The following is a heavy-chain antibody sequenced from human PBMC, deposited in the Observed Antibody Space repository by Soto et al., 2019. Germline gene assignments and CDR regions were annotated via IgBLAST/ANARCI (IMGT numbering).Heavy chain of an antibody. V-gene: IGHV3-23*01. Sequence: EVQLLESGGGLVQPGGSLRLSCAASGFTFSSYAMSWVRQAPGKGLEWVSAISGSGGSTYYADSVKGRFTISRDNSKNTLYLHMNSLRAEDTAVYYCAKDRSSYVHFDYWGQGTLVTVSS. CDR3: AKDRSSYVHFDY. J-gene: IGHJ4*02. CDR1: GFTFSSYA. D-gene: IGHD5-18*01. CDR2: ISGSGGST.